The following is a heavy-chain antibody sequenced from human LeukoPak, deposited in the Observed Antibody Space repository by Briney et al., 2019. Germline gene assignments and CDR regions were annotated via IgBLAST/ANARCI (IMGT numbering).Heavy chain of an antibody. CDR2: IYYSGST. Sequence: PSETLSLTCTVSGGSISSYYWSWIRQPPGKGLEWIGYIYYSGSTNYNPSLKSRVTISVDTSKNQFSLKLSSVTAADTAVYYCARHWMTVAPYWYFDLWGRGNLVTVSS. CDR1: GGSISSYY. CDR3: ARHWMTVAPYWYFDL. J-gene: IGHJ2*01. V-gene: IGHV4-59*08. D-gene: IGHD6-19*01.